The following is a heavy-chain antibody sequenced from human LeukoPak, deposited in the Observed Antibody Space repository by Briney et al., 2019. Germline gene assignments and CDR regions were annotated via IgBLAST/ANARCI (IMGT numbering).Heavy chain of an antibody. V-gene: IGHV4-59*01. CDR2: IYYSGST. Sequence: SETLSLTCTVSGGSISSYYWSWIRQPPGKGLEWIGYIYYSGSTNYNPSLKSRVTISVDTSKNQFSLKLSSVTAADTAVYYCARSQPQIYYDILTGFWFDYWGQGTLVTVSS. J-gene: IGHJ4*02. D-gene: IGHD3-9*01. CDR3: ARSQPQIYYDILTGFWFDY. CDR1: GGSISSYY.